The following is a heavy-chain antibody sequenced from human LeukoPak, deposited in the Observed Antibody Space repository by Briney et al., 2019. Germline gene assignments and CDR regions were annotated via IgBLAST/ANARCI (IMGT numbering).Heavy chain of an antibody. V-gene: IGHV1-69*06. CDR1: GGTFSSYA. CDR3: ARVEQYQHFHYYYYMDV. D-gene: IGHD2-2*01. J-gene: IGHJ6*03. CDR2: IIPIFGTA. Sequence: GASVKVSCKASGGTFSSYAISWVRQAPGQGLEWMGGIIPIFGTANYAQKFQGRVTITADKSTSTAYMELSSLRSEDTAVYYCARVEQYQHFHYYYYMDVWGKGTTVTVSS.